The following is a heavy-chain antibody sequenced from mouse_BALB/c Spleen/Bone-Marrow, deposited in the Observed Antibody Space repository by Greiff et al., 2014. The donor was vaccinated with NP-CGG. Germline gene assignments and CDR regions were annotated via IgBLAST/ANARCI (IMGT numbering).Heavy chain of an antibody. D-gene: IGHD2-10*02. CDR3: ARREYGNYVAY. CDR2: IWGDGNT. Sequence: QVQLQQSGPGLVAPSQSLSITCTVSGFSLTGYGVNWVRQPPGKGLEWLGMIWGDGNTDYNSALKSRLSISKDNSKSQVFLKMNSLQTDDTARYYCARREYGNYVAYWGQGTLVTVSA. J-gene: IGHJ3*01. CDR1: GFSLTGYG. V-gene: IGHV2-6-7*01.